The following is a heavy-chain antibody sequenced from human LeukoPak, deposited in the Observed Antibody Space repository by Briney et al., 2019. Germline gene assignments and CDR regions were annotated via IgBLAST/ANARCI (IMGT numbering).Heavy chain of an antibody. CDR3: ARVGKMATILGAFDI. Sequence: GASVKVSCKASGYTFTAYYVYWVRRAPGQGLEWLGWINSNSGVTNFAQKFQGRVTMTSDTSISTAYMDPSSLSSDDTAVYYCARVGKMATILGAFDIWGQGTMVTVSS. CDR1: GYTFTAYY. J-gene: IGHJ3*02. V-gene: IGHV1-2*02. CDR2: INSNSGVT. D-gene: IGHD5-24*01.